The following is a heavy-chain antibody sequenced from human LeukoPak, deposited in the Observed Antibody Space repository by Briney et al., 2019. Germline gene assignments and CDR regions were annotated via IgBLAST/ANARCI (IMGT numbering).Heavy chain of an antibody. Sequence: SQTLSLTCTVSGGSISSGGYYWSWIRQHPGKGLEWIGYIYHSGSTYYNPSLKSRVTISVDRSKNQFSLKLSSVTAADTAVYYCAWAGSPNWYFDLWGRGTLVTVSS. J-gene: IGHJ2*01. CDR2: IYHSGST. V-gene: IGHV4-31*03. D-gene: IGHD3-10*01. CDR3: AWAGSPNWYFDL. CDR1: GGSISSGGYY.